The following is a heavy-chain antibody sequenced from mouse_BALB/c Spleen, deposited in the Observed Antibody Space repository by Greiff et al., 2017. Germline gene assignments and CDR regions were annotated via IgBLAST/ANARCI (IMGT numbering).Heavy chain of an antibody. CDR1: GFSLTSYG. J-gene: IGHJ4*01. V-gene: IGHV2-9*02. D-gene: IGHD3-1*01. Sequence: VKLMESGPGLVAPSQSLSITCTVSGFSLTSYGVHWVRQPPGKGLEWLGVIWAGGISNYNSALMSRLSIIKDNSNSQVFLKMNSLQTDDTAMYYCARVLGLNAMDYWGKGTSVTVSA. CDR3: ARVLGLNAMDY. CDR2: IWAGGIS.